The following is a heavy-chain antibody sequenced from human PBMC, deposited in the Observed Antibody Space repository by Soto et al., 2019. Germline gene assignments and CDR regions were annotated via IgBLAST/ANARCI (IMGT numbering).Heavy chain of an antibody. D-gene: IGHD6-19*01. CDR3: ARAIAVNYYYYGMDV. CDR1: GFTFSSYA. V-gene: IGHV3-23*01. J-gene: IGHJ6*02. Sequence: GGSLRLSCSASGFTFSSYAMSWVRQAPGKGLEWVSGISDSGGNTHYADSVKGRFTISRDNSANTLYLQMISLRAEDTAVYYCARAIAVNYYYYGMDVWGQGTTVTVSS. CDR2: ISDSGGNT.